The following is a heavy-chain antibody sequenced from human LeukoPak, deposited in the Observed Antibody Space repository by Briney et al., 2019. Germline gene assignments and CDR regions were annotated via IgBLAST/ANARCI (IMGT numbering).Heavy chain of an antibody. D-gene: IGHD3-10*02. Sequence: SETLSLTCAVYGGSFSGYYWSWIRRPPGKGLEWLGEINLSGSTNYNPSRKSRVTISVNTSKNQFSLKLSSVTVADTAVYYCARHVRWSDFDYWGQGTLVTVSS. CDR1: GGSFSGYY. CDR2: INLSGST. J-gene: IGHJ4*02. V-gene: IGHV4-34*01. CDR3: ARHVRWSDFDY.